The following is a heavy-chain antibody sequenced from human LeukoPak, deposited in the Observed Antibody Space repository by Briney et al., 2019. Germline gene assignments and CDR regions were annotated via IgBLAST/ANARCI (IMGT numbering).Heavy chain of an antibody. V-gene: IGHV3-74*01. CDR1: GFTFSSYW. D-gene: IGHD3-16*01. J-gene: IGHJ3*02. Sequence: GSLRLSCAASGFTFSSYWMHWVRQAPGKGLVWVSRIKYDGSSTNYADSVKGRFTISGDNAKNTLYLQMNSLRAEDTAVYYCTRRGAASDAFDIWGQGTMVTVSS. CDR2: IKYDGSST. CDR3: TRRGAASDAFDI.